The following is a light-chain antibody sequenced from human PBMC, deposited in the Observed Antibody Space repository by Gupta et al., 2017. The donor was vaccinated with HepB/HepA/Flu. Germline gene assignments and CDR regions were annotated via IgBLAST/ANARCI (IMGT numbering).Light chain of an antibody. Sequence: DVVMTQTPLSSPVTLGQPVSISCRSSQSLLHGHGNIYLNWIQQRPGQPPRLLIQQVSNRISGVPDRFSGSGAGTEFTLTISRVEAEDVGVYYCMQSTYFPRTFGQGTKVEIK. V-gene: IGKV2-24*01. CDR1: QSLLHGHGNIY. J-gene: IGKJ1*01. CDR2: QVS. CDR3: MQSTYFPRT.